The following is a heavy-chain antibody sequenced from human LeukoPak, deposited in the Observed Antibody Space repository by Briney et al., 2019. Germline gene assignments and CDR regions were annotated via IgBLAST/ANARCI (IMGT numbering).Heavy chain of an antibody. V-gene: IGHV3-48*02. D-gene: IGHD6-19*01. CDR3: ARYRRIAVAGTGATDYYCGMDV. CDR2: ISSSSSTI. J-gene: IGHJ6*02. CDR1: GFTFSSFS. Sequence: GGSLSLSCAASGFTFSSFSMNCVCQAPGEGVEWVSYISSSSSTIYYADSVKGRFTISRDNAKNSLYLQVSSLRDEDTAVYYCARYRRIAVAGTGATDYYCGMDVWGQGTTVTVSS.